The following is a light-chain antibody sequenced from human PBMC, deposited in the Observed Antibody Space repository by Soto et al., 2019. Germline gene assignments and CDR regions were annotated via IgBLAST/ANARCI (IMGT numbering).Light chain of an antibody. CDR2: SDN. CDR1: SSNIGNNF. J-gene: IGLJ3*02. V-gene: IGLV1-47*01. CDR3: AVWDQSLTGWV. Sequence: QSVLTQPPSVSGTPGQRVTISCSGSSSNIGNNFVYWYQHLPGAAPTLVVYSDNHRPSGVPVRFSGSKSGTSASLTISGLRSEDEADYYCAVWDQSLTGWVFGGGTKLTVL.